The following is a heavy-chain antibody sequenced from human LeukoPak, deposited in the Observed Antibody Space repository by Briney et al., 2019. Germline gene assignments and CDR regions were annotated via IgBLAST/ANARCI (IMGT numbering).Heavy chain of an antibody. CDR1: GGSFSGYY. J-gene: IGHJ5*02. CDR3: AFKGFWSGSPDGKWFDP. Sequence: KPSQTLSLTCAVYGGSFSGYYWSWIRQPPGKGLEWIGEINQSGSTNYNPSLTSRVTISVDTSKNQFSLKLSSVTAADTAVYYCAFKGFWSGSPDGKWFDPWGQGTLVTVSS. CDR2: INQSGST. D-gene: IGHD3-3*01. V-gene: IGHV4-34*01.